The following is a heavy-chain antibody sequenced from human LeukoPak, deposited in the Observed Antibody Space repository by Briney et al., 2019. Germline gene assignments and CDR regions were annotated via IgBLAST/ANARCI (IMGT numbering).Heavy chain of an antibody. CDR3: ARVRARPPHYYYYMDV. D-gene: IGHD4-17*01. CDR2: TYYSGST. Sequence: SETLSLTCTVSGGSISSSSYYWGWIRQPPGKGLEWIGSTYYSGSTYYNPSLKSRVTISVDTSKNQFSLKLSSVTAADTAVYYCARVRARPPHYYYYMDVWGKGTTVTVSS. CDR1: GGSISSSSYY. V-gene: IGHV4-39*07. J-gene: IGHJ6*03.